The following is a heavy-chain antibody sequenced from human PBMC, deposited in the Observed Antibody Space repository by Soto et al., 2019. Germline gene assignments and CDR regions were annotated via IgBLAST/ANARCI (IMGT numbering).Heavy chain of an antibody. J-gene: IGHJ4*02. D-gene: IGHD3-9*01. CDR2: ISGSGGST. V-gene: IGHV3-23*01. Sequence: EVQLLESGGGLVQPGGSLRLSCAASGFTFSSYAMSWVRQAPGKGLEWVSAISGSGGSTYYADSVKGRFTISRDNSKNTLYLQMNSLRAEDTAVDYCAKGPAYYDTSGGYWGQGTLVTVAS. CDR3: AKGPAYYDTSGGY. CDR1: GFTFSSYA.